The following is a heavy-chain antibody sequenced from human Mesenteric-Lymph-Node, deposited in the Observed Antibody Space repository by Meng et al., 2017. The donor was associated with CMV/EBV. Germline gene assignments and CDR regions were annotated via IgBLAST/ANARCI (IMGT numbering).Heavy chain of an antibody. CDR1: GFTFSSSS. V-gene: IGHV3-21*01. CDR3: ARVNSGHSGGDY. J-gene: IGHJ4*02. CDR2: ISSSSSYI. Sequence: GGSLRLSCAASGFTFSSSSMNWVRQAPGKGLEWVSSISSSSSYIYYADSVKGRFTISRDDAKNSLYLQMNSLRADDTATYYCARVNSGHSGGDYWGQGALVTVSS. D-gene: IGHD5-12*01.